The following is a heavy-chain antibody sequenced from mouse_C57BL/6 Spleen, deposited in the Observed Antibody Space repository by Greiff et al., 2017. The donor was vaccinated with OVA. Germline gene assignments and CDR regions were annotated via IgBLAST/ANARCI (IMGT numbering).Heavy chain of an antibody. V-gene: IGHV1-15*01. D-gene: IGHD2-4*01. J-gene: IGHJ4*01. CDR2: IDPETGGT. CDR3: AREGDYDYDGYAMDY. Sequence: VQLQQSGAELVRPGASVTLSCKASGYTFTDYEMHWVKQTPVHGLEWIGAIDPETGGTAYNQKFKDKATLTADKSSSTAYMQLSSLTSEDSAVYYCAREGDYDYDGYAMDYWGQGTSVTVSS. CDR1: GYTFTDYE.